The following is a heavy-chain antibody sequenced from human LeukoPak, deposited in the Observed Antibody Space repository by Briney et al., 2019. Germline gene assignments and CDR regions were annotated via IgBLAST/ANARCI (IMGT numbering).Heavy chain of an antibody. Sequence: GGSLRLSCAASGFTFSSYSMNWVRQAPGKGLEWVSSISSSSSYIYYADSAKGRFTISRDNAKNSLYLQMNSLRAEDTAVYYCARDPGSGHDYSPIYWGQGTLVTVSS. CDR2: ISSSSSYI. CDR1: GFTFSSYS. J-gene: IGHJ4*02. V-gene: IGHV3-21*01. D-gene: IGHD5-12*01. CDR3: ARDPGSGHDYSPIY.